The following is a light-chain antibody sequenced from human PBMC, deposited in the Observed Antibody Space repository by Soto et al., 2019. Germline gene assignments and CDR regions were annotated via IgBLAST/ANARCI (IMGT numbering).Light chain of an antibody. CDR1: SSDVGSYNR. V-gene: IGLV2-18*02. Sequence: QSVPTQPPSVSGSPGQSVTISCTGTSSDVGSYNRVSWYQQPPGTAPKLMIYEVTNRPSGVPDRFSGSKSGNTASLTISGLQADDEADYYCSSYTSSNTLVFGGGTKLTVL. J-gene: IGLJ2*01. CDR2: EVT. CDR3: SSYTSSNTLV.